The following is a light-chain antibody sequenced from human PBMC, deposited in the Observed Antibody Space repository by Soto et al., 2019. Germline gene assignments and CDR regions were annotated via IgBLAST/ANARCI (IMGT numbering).Light chain of an antibody. Sequence: DIPMTQYPSTLPASVGDRVTITCRASQSISSWLAWYQQKPGKAPKLLIHEASRLESGVPSRVSGSESGTEFTLTISGLHAEDSATYYCQQYTNFPLPFGGGTKVEIK. CDR3: QQYTNFPLP. CDR1: QSISSW. V-gene: IGKV1-5*01. J-gene: IGKJ4*01. CDR2: EAS.